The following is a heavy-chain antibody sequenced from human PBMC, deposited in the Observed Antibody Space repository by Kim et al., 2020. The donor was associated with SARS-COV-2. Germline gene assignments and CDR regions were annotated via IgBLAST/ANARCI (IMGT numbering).Heavy chain of an antibody. V-gene: IGHV4-39*01. CDR3: ARPQYGSGSYRNQGYFDY. CDR1: GGSISSSSYY. CDR2: IYYSGST. D-gene: IGHD3-10*01. J-gene: IGHJ4*02. Sequence: SETLSLTCTVSGGSISSSSYYWGWIRQPPGKGLEWIGSIYYSGSTYYNPSLKSRVTISVDTSKNQFSLKLSSVAAADTAVYYCARPQYGSGSYRNQGYFDYWGQGTLVTVSS.